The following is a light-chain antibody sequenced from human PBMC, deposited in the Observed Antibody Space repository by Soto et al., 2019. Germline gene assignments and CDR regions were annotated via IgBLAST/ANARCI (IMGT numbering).Light chain of an antibody. Sequence: QSALTEPPCASGSPGQSVTISCTETSSDVGGYNFVSWYQQHPGKAPKLMIYDVTERPSGVPDRFSGSKSGNTASLTVSGLQGEDEADYYCASYAGSNIPVLFGGGTKLTVL. V-gene: IGLV2-8*01. CDR3: ASYAGSNIPVL. CDR2: DVT. J-gene: IGLJ2*01. CDR1: SSDVGGYNF.